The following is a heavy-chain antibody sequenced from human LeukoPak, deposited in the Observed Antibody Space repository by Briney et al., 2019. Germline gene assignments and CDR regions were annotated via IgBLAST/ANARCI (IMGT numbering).Heavy chain of an antibody. CDR2: IYYSGST. Sequence: KTSETLSLTCTVSGGSISSYYWSWIRQPPGKGLEWIGYIYYSGSTNYNPSLKSRVTISVDTSKNQFSLKLSSVTAADTAVYYCARHTQLSLWFGENYFDYWGQGTLVTVSS. V-gene: IGHV4-59*08. D-gene: IGHD3-10*01. CDR1: GGSISSYY. CDR3: ARHTQLSLWFGENYFDY. J-gene: IGHJ4*02.